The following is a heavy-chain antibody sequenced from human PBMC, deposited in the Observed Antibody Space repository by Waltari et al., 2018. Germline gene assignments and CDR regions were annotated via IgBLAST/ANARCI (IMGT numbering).Heavy chain of an antibody. J-gene: IGHJ2*01. V-gene: IGHV1-8*03. CDR1: GYTFTSYD. CDR3: ARGVVDYGDEGYFDL. CDR2: MHPNSGNT. D-gene: IGHD4-17*01. Sequence: QVQLVQSGAEVKKPGASVKVSCKASGYTFTSYDINWVRQATGQGLEWMGWMHPNSGNTGYAQKFQGRVTITRNTSISTAYLELSSLGSEYTAVYYCARGVVDYGDEGYFDLWGRGTLVTVSS.